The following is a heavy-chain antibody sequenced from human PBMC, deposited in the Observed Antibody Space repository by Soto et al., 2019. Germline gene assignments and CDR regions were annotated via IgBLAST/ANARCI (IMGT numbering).Heavy chain of an antibody. Sequence: GSLRLSCAASGFTFSDYYMSWIRQAPGKGLEWVSYISSSSSYIYYADSVKGRFTISRDNAKNSLYLQMNSLRAEDTAVYYCARAVKELRFLVDYWGQGTLVTVSS. CDR3: ARAVKELRFLVDY. CDR1: GFTFSDYY. V-gene: IGHV3-11*06. CDR2: ISSSSSYI. J-gene: IGHJ4*02. D-gene: IGHD3-3*01.